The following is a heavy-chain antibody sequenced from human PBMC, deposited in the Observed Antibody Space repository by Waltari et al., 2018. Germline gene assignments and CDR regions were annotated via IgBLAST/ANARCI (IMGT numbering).Heavy chain of an antibody. CDR3: VRGGHFDWSPIDY. V-gene: IGHV3-74*01. J-gene: IGHJ4*02. CDR2: INPEAIGT. CDR1: VCRFSNYR. D-gene: IGHD3-9*01. Sequence: EVQLVESGGGLVQPGGYLRRSWAASVCRFSNYRWHWVRQGPGKGLGWVARINPEAIGTIYVDAVQGRFTISRDNVNNTVFLQMNSLRAEDTAVYYCVRGGHFDWSPIDYWGQGTPVTVSS.